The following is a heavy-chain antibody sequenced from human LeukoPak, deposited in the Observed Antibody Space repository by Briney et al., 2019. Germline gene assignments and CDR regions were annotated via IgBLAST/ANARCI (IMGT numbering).Heavy chain of an antibody. V-gene: IGHV3-53*01. CDR2: IYSDNT. J-gene: IGHJ4*02. CDR1: GFTVSSNS. D-gene: IGHD4/OR15-4a*01. CDR3: ARRAGAYSHPYAY. Sequence: GGSLRLACTVSGFTVSSNSIRWGRQAPGKGLEWVSFIYSDNTHYSDSVKDRSTISRDNSKNTLYLQMNSLRAEDTAVYYCARRAGAYSHPYAYWGQGTLVTVSS.